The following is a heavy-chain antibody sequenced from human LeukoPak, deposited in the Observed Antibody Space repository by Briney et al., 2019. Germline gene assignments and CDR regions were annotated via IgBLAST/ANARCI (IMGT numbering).Heavy chain of an antibody. J-gene: IGHJ5*02. V-gene: IGHV1-2*02. CDR3: AREGAAAEDVNWFDP. D-gene: IGHD6-25*01. Sequence: GASVKVSCKASGYTFTGYYMHWVRQAPGQGLEWMGWINPNSGGTHYAQKFQDRVTMTRDTSTSTAYMELNSLRSDDTAVYYCAREGAAAEDVNWFDPWGQGTLVTVSS. CDR2: INPNSGGT. CDR1: GYTFTGYY.